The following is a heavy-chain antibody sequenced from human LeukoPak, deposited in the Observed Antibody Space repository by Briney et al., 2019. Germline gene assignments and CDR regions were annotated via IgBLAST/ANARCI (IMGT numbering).Heavy chain of an antibody. CDR3: AGKAYYGSGSFDY. Sequence: SETLSLTCAVSGGSMSSSKWWSWVRQPPGKGLEWIGEIYHSGSTNYNPSLKSRVTISVDKSNNQFSLKLSSVTAADTAVYYCAGKAYYGSGSFDYWGQGTLVTVSS. V-gene: IGHV4-4*02. CDR1: GGSMSSSKW. CDR2: IYHSGST. J-gene: IGHJ4*02. D-gene: IGHD3-10*01.